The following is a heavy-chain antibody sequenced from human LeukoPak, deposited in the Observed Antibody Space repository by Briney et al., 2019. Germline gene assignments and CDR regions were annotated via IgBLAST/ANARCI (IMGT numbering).Heavy chain of an antibody. Sequence: SETLSLTCTVSGGSISSSSYYWGWIRQPPGKGLEWIGSIYYSGSTYYNPSLNIRVTISVDTSKNQFSLNLRSVTAADTAVYYCARGILYDSTGYYLWGQGTLVTVSS. CDR2: IYYSGST. D-gene: IGHD3-22*01. CDR3: ARGILYDSTGYYL. CDR1: GGSISSSSYY. V-gene: IGHV4-39*07. J-gene: IGHJ4*02.